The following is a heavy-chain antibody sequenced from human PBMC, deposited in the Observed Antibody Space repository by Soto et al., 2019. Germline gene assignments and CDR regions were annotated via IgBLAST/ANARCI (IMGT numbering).Heavy chain of an antibody. D-gene: IGHD3-10*01. Sequence: EVQLVESGGGLVQPGGSLRLSCVASGIPVSSNYMTWVRQAPGKGLEWVSVLHSGGDTYYANSVKGRFTISRHDSTNTLFLQRNSLTAEDTAVYYCARDGPYYYASRMDVWSQGTTVTVSS. J-gene: IGHJ6*02. CDR1: GIPVSSNY. V-gene: IGHV3-53*04. CDR2: LHSGGDT. CDR3: ARDGPYYYASRMDV.